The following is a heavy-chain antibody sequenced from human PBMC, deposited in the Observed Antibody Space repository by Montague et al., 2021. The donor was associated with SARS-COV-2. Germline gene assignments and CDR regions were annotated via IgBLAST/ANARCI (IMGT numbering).Heavy chain of an antibody. CDR1: GFTFSSYA. CDR2: ISYDGSNK. D-gene: IGHD5-12*01. V-gene: IGHV3-30*04. CDR3: ARDWDGYDLDYGMDV. Sequence: SLRLSCAASGFTFSSYAMHWVRPAPGKGLEWVAVISYDGSNKYYVDSVKGRFTISRDNSKNTLYLQMNSLRAEDTAVYYCARDWDGYDLDYGMDVWGQGTTVTVSS. J-gene: IGHJ6*02.